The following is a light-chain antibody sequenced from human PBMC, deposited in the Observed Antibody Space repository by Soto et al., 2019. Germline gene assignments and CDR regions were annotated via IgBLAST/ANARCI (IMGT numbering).Light chain of an antibody. CDR2: KAS. CDR3: QQYHSYSLT. J-gene: IGKJ4*01. V-gene: IGKV1-5*03. Sequence: DIQMTQSPSTLSASVGDRVTITCRASQSISSWLAWYQQKPGKAPKLLIYKASSLEGGVPSRFSGSGSRTDFTLTLSSLQTDDFATYYCQQYHSYSLTVGGGTNVDIK. CDR1: QSISSW.